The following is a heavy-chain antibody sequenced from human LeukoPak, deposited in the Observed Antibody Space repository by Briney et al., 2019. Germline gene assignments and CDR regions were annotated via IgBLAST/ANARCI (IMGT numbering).Heavy chain of an antibody. J-gene: IGHJ4*02. D-gene: IGHD4-23*01. CDR3: ARGWISGAISEHYFEN. CDR1: GYTFTSYD. V-gene: IGHV1-8*01. Sequence: ASVKVSCKASGYTFTSYDINWVRQAAGQGLEWMGWMGPRRGNTGNAQNFQGRITMTSDTSITTAYMELSSLTSDDTAVYYCARGWISGAISEHYFENWGQGTLVTVSS. CDR2: MGPRRGNT.